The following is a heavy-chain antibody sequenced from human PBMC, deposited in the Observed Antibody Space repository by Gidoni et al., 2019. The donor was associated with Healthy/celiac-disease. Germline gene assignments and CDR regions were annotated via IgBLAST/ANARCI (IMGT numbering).Heavy chain of an antibody. D-gene: IGHD3-22*01. V-gene: IGHV1-18*01. Sequence: QVQLVQSGAEVKKPGASVKVSCKASGYTLTSYGISWVRQAPGQRLEWMGWISAYNGNTNYAQKLQGRVTMTTDTSTSTAYMELRSLRSDDTAVYYCARTPRYDSSGYPEYWGQGTLVTVSS. CDR3: ARTPRYDSSGYPEY. J-gene: IGHJ4*02. CDR2: ISAYNGNT. CDR1: GYTLTSYG.